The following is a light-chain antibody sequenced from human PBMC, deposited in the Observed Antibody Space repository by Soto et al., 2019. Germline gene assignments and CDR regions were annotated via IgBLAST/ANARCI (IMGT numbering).Light chain of an antibody. CDR2: EVS. J-gene: IGLJ1*01. CDR1: SSDVGGYNY. V-gene: IGLV2-14*01. CDR3: YXYVGGSTFALDV. Sequence: QSALTQPASVSGSPGQSITISCTGTSSDVGGYNYVSWYQQQSGKAPKLIIHEVSYRPSGVSNRFSGSKSGNTASLTISGLQAEDEADYYCYXYVGGSTFALDVFGTGTKVTVL.